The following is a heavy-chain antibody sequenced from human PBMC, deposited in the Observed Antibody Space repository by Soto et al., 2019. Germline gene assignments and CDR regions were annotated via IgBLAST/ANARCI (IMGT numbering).Heavy chain of an antibody. CDR1: GFTVSSNY. CDR3: ASWTAADGNDAFDI. Sequence: GGSLRLSCAASGFTVSSNYMSWVRQAPGKGLEWISVIYSGGSTYYADSVKGRFTISRDNSKNTLYLQMNSLRAEDTAVYYCASWTAADGNDAFDIWGQGTMVTVSS. J-gene: IGHJ3*02. V-gene: IGHV3-53*01. CDR2: IYSGGST. D-gene: IGHD6-13*01.